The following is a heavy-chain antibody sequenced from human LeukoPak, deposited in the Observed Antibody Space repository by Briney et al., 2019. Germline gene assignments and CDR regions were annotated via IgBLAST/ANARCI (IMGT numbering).Heavy chain of an antibody. CDR2: ISGRGANT. D-gene: IGHD2-2*01. CDR3: AKAVVIVPTASPFDY. J-gene: IGHJ4*02. CDR1: GFSFSNYA. V-gene: IGHV3-23*01. Sequence: GGSLRLSCAASGFSFSNYAMSWVRQAPGKGLEWVSAISGRGANTYYADSVKGRFTISRDNSKNTLYMQMNGLRAEDTAVYYCAKAVVIVPTASPFDYWGQGTLVTVSS.